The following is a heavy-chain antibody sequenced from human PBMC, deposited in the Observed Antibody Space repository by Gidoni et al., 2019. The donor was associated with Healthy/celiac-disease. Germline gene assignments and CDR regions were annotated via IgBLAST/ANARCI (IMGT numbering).Heavy chain of an antibody. J-gene: IGHJ5*02. CDR3: ARRVDDSSGYILGRDWFDP. D-gene: IGHD3-22*01. Sequence: SIYYSGSTYYNPSLKSRVTISVDTSKNQFSLKLSSVTAADTAVYYCARRVDDSSGYILGRDWFDPWGQGTLVTVSS. CDR2: IYYSGST. V-gene: IGHV4-39*01.